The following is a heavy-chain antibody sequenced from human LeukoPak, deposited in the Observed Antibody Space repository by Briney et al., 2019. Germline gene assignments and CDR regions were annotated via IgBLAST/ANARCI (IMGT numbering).Heavy chain of an antibody. CDR2: IFYSGST. Sequence: PSETLSLTCTVSGGSISSRSYNWVWIRQPPGKGLEWIGNIFYSGSTYYAPSLKSRLTISIDTSKNHFSLKLSSVTDADTAVYHCARRRRGDIVNGYFRYIDYWGQGTLVTVSS. CDR3: ARRRRGDIVNGYFRYIDY. D-gene: IGHD3-9*01. CDR1: GGSISSRSYN. V-gene: IGHV4-39*02. J-gene: IGHJ4*02.